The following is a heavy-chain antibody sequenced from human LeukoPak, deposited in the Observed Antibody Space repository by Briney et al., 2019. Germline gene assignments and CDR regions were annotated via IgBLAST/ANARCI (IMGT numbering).Heavy chain of an antibody. V-gene: IGHV4-34*01. CDR3: ARGQGYCSGGSCYWADY. J-gene: IGHJ4*02. CDR2: INHSGST. D-gene: IGHD2-15*01. Sequence: SETLSLTCAVYGGSFSGYYWSWIRQPPGKGLEWIGEINHSGSTNYNPSLKSRVTISVNTSKNQFSLKLSSVTAADTAVYYCARGQGYCSGGSCYWADYWGQGTLVTVSS. CDR1: GGSFSGYY.